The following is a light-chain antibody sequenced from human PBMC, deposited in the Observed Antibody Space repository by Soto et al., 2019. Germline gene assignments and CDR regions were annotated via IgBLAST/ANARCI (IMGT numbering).Light chain of an antibody. CDR3: QRYHNWWT. CDR1: QSVSSN. V-gene: IGKV3-15*01. J-gene: IGKJ1*01. Sequence: IEMTQSPATLSFSAGERATLSCRASQSVSSNLVWYQQKPGQAPRLLIYGASTRVTGIPARFSGIGSGTEFTLTISSTKSEDFAVDYCQRYHNWWTFGQGTKVDI. CDR2: GAS.